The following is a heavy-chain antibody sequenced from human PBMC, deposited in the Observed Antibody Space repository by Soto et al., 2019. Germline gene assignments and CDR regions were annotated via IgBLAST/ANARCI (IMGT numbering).Heavy chain of an antibody. CDR2: MNPGSGKT. J-gene: IGHJ5*02. Sequence: QVQLVQSGAEVKEPGASVRVSCKASGYTFINYDSSWVRQATGQGLEWMGWMNPGSGKTGYANKFQGRVTMTRDASTSTAHLELSILTSEDTAVYDGARMSSAGTLNWFAPWVQGTLGTVSS. D-gene: IGHD6-13*01. CDR1: GYTFINYD. CDR3: ARMSSAGTLNWFAP. V-gene: IGHV1-8*02.